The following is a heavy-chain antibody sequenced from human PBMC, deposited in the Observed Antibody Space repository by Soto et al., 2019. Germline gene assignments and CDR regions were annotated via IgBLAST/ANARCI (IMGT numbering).Heavy chain of an antibody. CDR1: GGSISSGGYY. CDR3: ARAPQGYGVAFDI. D-gene: IGHD5-12*01. Sequence: SETLSLTCTVSGGSISSGGYYWSWIRQHPGKGLEWIGYIYYSGSTYYNPSLKSRVTISVDTSKNQFSLKLSSVTAADTAVYYCARAPQGYGVAFDIWGQGTMVTVSS. J-gene: IGHJ3*02. V-gene: IGHV4-31*03. CDR2: IYYSGST.